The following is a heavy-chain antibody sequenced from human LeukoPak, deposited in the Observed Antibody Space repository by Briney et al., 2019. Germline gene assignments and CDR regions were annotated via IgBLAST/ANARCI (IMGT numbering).Heavy chain of an antibody. V-gene: IGHV4-34*01. D-gene: IGHD6-19*01. CDR2: INHSGST. CDR3: ARPAVAGTERRSAFDI. J-gene: IGHJ3*02. CDR1: GGSFSGYY. Sequence: SETLSLTCAVYGGSFSGYYWSWIRQPPGKGLEWIGEINHSGSTNYNPSLKSRVTISVDTSKNQFSLKLSSVTAADTAVYYCARPAVAGTERRSAFDIWGQGTMVTVSS.